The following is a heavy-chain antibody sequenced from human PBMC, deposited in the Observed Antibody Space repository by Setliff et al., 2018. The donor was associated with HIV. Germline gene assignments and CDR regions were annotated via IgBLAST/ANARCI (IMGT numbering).Heavy chain of an antibody. D-gene: IGHD3-22*01. CDR3: ARETYYYDNPQYYYYYMDV. CDR1: GGSISSGSYY. Sequence: PSETLSLTCTVSGGSISSGSYYWSWIRQPAGKGLAWIGRIYTSGSTNYNPSLKSRVTISVDTSKNQFSLKLRSVTAADTAVYYCARETYYYDNPQYYYYYMDVWGKGTTVTSP. CDR2: IYTSGST. V-gene: IGHV4-61*02. J-gene: IGHJ6*03.